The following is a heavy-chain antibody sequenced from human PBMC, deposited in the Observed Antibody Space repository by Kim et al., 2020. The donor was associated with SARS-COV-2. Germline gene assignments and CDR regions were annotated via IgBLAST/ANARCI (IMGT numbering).Heavy chain of an antibody. Sequence: SVKVSCKASGGTFSSYAISWVRQAPGQGLEWMGGIIPIFGTANYAQKFQGRVTITADESTSTAYMELSSLRSEDTAVYYCARDFSGGLFFQHWGQGTLVTVSS. CDR1: GGTFSSYA. J-gene: IGHJ1*01. CDR3: ARDFSGGLFFQH. D-gene: IGHD2-15*01. V-gene: IGHV1-69*13. CDR2: IIPIFGTA.